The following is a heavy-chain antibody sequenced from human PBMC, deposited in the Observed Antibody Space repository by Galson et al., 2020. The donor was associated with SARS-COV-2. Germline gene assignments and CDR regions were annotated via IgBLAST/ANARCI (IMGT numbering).Heavy chain of an antibody. CDR1: DGSLSGYY. Sequence: SETLSLTCAVYDGSLSGYYWSWIRQPPGKGLEWIGEINYSESTNYNPSLQSRVSISLDTSRNEVSLRLSSVTAADTAVYYCARGGTGTSGYYAGLDYWGQGTLVTVSS. D-gene: IGHD3-22*01. CDR2: INYSEST. CDR3: ARGGTGTSGYYAGLDY. J-gene: IGHJ4*02. V-gene: IGHV4-34*01.